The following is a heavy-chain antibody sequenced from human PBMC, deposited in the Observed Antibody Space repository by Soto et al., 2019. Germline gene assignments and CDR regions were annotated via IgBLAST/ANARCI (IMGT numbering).Heavy chain of an antibody. D-gene: IGHD3-3*01. Sequence: PADSLRLSCAASGFTFSSYGMHWVRQAVGKGLEWGVVISYDGSNKYYADYVKGRFTISSNNSKNTLYLQMNSLRAEDTAVYYCAKDHSELRFLEWRPSYYYYGMDVWGQGTTVTVSS. CDR1: GFTFSSYG. V-gene: IGHV3-30*18. CDR3: AKDHSELRFLEWRPSYYYYGMDV. CDR2: ISYDGSNK. J-gene: IGHJ6*02.